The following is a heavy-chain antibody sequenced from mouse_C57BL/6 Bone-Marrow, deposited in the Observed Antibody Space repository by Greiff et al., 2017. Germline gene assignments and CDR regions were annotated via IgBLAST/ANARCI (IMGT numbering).Heavy chain of an antibody. CDR2: INYDGSST. V-gene: IGHV5-16*01. J-gene: IGHJ1*03. CDR3: ARWGPWYFDV. Sequence: EVQLVESEGGLVQPGSSMKLSCTASGFTFSDYYMAWVRQVPEKGLEWVANINYDGSSTYYLDSLKSRFIISRYNAKNILYLQMSSLKSEDTATYYCARWGPWYFDVWGTGTTVTVSS. CDR1: GFTFSDYY. D-gene: IGHD3-3*01.